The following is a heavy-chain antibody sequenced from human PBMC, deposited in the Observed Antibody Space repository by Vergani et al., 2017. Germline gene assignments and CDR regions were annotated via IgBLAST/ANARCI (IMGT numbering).Heavy chain of an antibody. CDR2: IIPIFGTA. CDR3: ARDRCSGGSCYSHSNXFDP. J-gene: IGHJ5*02. Sequence: QVQLVQSGAEVKKPGSSVKVSCKASGGTFSSYAISWVRQAPGQGLEWMGGIIPIFGTANYAQKFQGRVTITADESTSTAYMELSSLRSEDTAVYYCARDRCSGGSCYSHSNXFDPWGQGTLVTVSS. D-gene: IGHD2-15*01. V-gene: IGHV1-69*01. CDR1: GGTFSSYA.